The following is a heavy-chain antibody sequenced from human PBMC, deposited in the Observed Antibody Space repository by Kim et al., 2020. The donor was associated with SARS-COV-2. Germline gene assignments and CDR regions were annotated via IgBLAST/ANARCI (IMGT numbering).Heavy chain of an antibody. Sequence: GGSLRLSCGASGFSFNTHAMNWVRQAPGKGLEWVAFISPDGSDKNYVDSVKGRFIISRDNSRTTVYLQVNSLTPEDTAVYYCAKRSGAPGNFDYWGQGTLVTVSS. V-gene: IGHV3-30*18. CDR2: ISPDGSDK. CDR3: AKRSGAPGNFDY. CDR1: GFSFNTHA. J-gene: IGHJ4*02. D-gene: IGHD3-10*01.